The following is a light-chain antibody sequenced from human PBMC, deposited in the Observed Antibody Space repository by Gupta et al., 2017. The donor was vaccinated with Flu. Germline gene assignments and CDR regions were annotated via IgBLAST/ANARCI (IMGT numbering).Light chain of an antibody. CDR3: MEALQTPRT. CDR2: LGS. V-gene: IGKV2-28*01. Sequence: DIVMTQSPLSLPVTPGEPASISCRSSQSLLHNNGNNYLDWYLQKPGQSPQLLIYLGSNRASGVPDRFSGSGSGTDFTLKISRVEAEHVGVYYCMEALQTPRTFGQGTKVEIK. J-gene: IGKJ1*01. CDR1: QSLLHNNGNNY.